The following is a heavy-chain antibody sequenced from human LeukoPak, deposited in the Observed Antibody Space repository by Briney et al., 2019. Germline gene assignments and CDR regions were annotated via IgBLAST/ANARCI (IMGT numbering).Heavy chain of an antibody. CDR3: AGSSTSRLSMDV. D-gene: IGHD2-2*01. J-gene: IGHJ6*03. CDR2: IIPIFGTA. Sequence: SVEVSCKASGGTFSSYAISWVRQAPGQGLEWMGGIIPIFGTANYAQKFQGRVTITADESTSTAYMGLSSLRSEDTAVYYCAGSSTSRLSMDVWGKGTTVAVSS. CDR1: GGTFSSYA. V-gene: IGHV1-69*13.